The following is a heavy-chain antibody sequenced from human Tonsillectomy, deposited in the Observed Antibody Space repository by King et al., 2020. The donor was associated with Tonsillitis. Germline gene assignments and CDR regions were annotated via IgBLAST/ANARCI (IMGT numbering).Heavy chain of an antibody. CDR1: GFTVSNNY. D-gene: IGHD1-26*01. CDR2: IYNGGST. V-gene: IGHV3-53*04. Sequence: VQLVESGGGLVQPGGSLRLSCAASGFTVSNNYMSWVRQAPGKGLEWVSVIYNGGSTYYADSVKGRFTISRHNTQNTLYLQMNSLRAEDTAVYYCASGAAYYYYGMDVSGQGTTVTVAS. J-gene: IGHJ6*02. CDR3: ASGAAYYYYGMDV.